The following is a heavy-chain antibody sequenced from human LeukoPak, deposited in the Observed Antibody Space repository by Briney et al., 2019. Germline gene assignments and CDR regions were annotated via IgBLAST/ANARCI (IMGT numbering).Heavy chain of an antibody. J-gene: IGHJ5*02. D-gene: IGHD3-3*01. V-gene: IGHV1-18*01. CDR1: GYTFSSYG. CDR3: ARDRLTIFGVVTTRWFDP. CDR2: ISTYNGNT. Sequence: ASVKVSCKGSGYTFSSYGISWVRQAPGQGLEWMGWISTYNGNTNYAQKLQGRVTMTTDTSTSTAYMELRSLRSDDTAVYYCARDRLTIFGVVTTRWFDPWGQGTLVTVSS.